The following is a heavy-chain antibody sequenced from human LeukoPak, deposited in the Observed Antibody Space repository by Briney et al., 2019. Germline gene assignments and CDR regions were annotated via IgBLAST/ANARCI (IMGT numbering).Heavy chain of an antibody. Sequence: LTGGSLRLSCTASGFTFSSYRMHWVRQAPGKGLVWVSRINSDGGSTSYADSVKGRFTISRDNAKNTLYLQMNSLRAEDTAVYYCARRIQGMAPYYFDYWGQGTLVTVSS. CDR3: ARRIQGMAPYYFDY. D-gene: IGHD5-24*01. V-gene: IGHV3-74*01. CDR1: GFTFSSYR. J-gene: IGHJ4*02. CDR2: INSDGGST.